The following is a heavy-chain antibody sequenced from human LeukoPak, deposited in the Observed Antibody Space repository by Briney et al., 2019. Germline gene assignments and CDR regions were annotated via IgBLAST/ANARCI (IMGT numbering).Heavy chain of an antibody. J-gene: IGHJ4*02. Sequence: ASVKVSCKASGYTFTSYGISWVRQAPRQGLEWMGWISAYNGNTNYAQKLQGRVTMTTDTSTRTAYMELRSLRSDDTAVYYCARVPDTVDYSSGWYSDYWGQGTLVTVSS. CDR2: ISAYNGNT. CDR1: GYTFTSYG. CDR3: ARVPDTVDYSSGWYSDY. V-gene: IGHV1-18*01. D-gene: IGHD6-19*01.